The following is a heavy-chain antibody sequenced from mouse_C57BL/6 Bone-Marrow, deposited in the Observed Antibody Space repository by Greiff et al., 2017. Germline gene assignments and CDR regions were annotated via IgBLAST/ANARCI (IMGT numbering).Heavy chain of an antibody. CDR2: IYPGSGNT. D-gene: IGHD2-3*01. CDR3: AQTDDAGCALAY. Sequence: VQLQQSGAELVRPGASVKMSCKASGYTFTSYCITWVKQRPGQGLEWIGEIYPGSGNTNYNSKFKGKATLTADTSSSTAYMQLSSLTSEDSAVYYCAQTDDAGCALAYWGQGTLVTVSA. J-gene: IGHJ3*01. CDR1: GYTFTSYC. V-gene: IGHV1-55*01.